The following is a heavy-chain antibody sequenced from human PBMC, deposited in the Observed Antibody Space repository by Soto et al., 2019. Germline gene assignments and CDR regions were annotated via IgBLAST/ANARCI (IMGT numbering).Heavy chain of an antibody. Sequence: QLQLQESGPGLVKASETLSLTCSVSGDSIRASSYYWGWIRQPPGKGLEWIGSIYRSGYTYDNPSLKSPLSISLAASTNKFSLRLSSVTATDTAVDYCARHSLVRTVKDISWFTLWGQGIMVTVS. CDR2: IYRSGYT. CDR3: ARHSLVRTVKDISWFTL. D-gene: IGHD3-10*01. CDR1: GDSIRASSYY. V-gene: IGHV4-39*01. J-gene: IGHJ4*02.